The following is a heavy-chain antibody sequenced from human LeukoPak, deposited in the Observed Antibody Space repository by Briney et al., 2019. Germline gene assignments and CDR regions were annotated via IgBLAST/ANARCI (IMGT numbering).Heavy chain of an antibody. CDR2: IRYDGSNE. V-gene: IGHV3-30*02. D-gene: IGHD6-19*01. Sequence: GGSLRLSCAASGFTFSSYGMHWVRQAPGKGLEWVAFIRYDGSNEYADSVKGRFTISRDNSKNTLYLQMNTLRSEDTAVYYCAKGSSGWTYYFDYWGQGTLVTVSS. CDR1: GFTFSSYG. J-gene: IGHJ4*02. CDR3: AKGSSGWTYYFDY.